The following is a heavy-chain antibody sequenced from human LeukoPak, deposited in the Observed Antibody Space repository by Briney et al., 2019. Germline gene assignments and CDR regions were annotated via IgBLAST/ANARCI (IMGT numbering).Heavy chain of an antibody. CDR3: ARFGSSTWYKGAFDI. CDR1: DGSFSGYY. V-gene: IGHV4-34*12. Sequence: PSETLSLTCAVYDGSFSGYYWSWIRQPPGKGLEWIGEIVHSGNTKYNPSLKSRVTISVDTSKNQFSLNLTSVTAADTAVYYCARFGSSTWYKGAFDIWGQGTMVTVAS. CDR2: IVHSGNT. D-gene: IGHD1-1*01. J-gene: IGHJ3*02.